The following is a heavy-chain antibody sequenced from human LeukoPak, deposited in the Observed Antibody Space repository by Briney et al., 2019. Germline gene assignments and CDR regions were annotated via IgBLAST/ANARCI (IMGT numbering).Heavy chain of an antibody. J-gene: IGHJ4*02. CDR2: ISGSGGST. CDR1: GFTFSTYA. CDR3: AKDAWRFGEFSYFDY. Sequence: PGGSLRLSCAASGFTFSTYAMSWVRQAPGKGLEWVSAISGSGGSTYYADSVKGRFTISRDNSKNTLYLQMNSLRAEDTAVYYCAKDAWRFGEFSYFDYWGQGTLVTVSS. V-gene: IGHV3-23*01. D-gene: IGHD3-10*01.